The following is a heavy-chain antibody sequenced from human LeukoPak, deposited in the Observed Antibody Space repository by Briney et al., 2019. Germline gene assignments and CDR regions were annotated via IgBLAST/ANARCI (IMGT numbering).Heavy chain of an antibody. D-gene: IGHD3-22*01. J-gene: IGHJ4*02. CDR3: ASRNYYDSSGYWY. V-gene: IGHV3-21*01. CDR1: GFTFSSHS. Sequence: GGSLRLSCAASGFTFSSHSMNWVRQAPGKGLEWVSSISSSSSYIYYADSVKGRFTISRDNAKNSLYLQMNSLRAEDTAVYYCASRNYYDSSGYWYWGQGTLVTVSS. CDR2: ISSSSSYI.